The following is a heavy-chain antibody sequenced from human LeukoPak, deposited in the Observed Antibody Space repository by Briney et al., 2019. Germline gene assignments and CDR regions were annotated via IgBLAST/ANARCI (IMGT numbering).Heavy chain of an antibody. J-gene: IGHJ5*02. V-gene: IGHV6-1*01. CDR3: ARDVRRVVGA. D-gene: IGHD2-15*01. CDR1: GDSVSSNSAA. CDR2: TYYRSKWYN. Sequence: SQTLSLTCAISGDSVSSNSAAWSWIRQSPSRGLEWLGRTYYRSKWYNDYAVSVESRITINPDISKNQFSLQLNSVTPEDTAVYYCARDVRRVVGAWGRGTLVTVSS.